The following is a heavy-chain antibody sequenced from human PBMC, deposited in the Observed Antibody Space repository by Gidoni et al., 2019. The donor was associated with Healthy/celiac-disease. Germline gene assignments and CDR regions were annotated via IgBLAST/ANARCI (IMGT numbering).Heavy chain of an antibody. D-gene: IGHD1-1*01. V-gene: IGHV3-7*01. CDR1: VFTFSSYW. Sequence: EVQLVESGGGLVQPGGSLRLSCAASVFTFSSYWMSWVRQAPGKGLEWVANIKQDGSEKYYVDSVKGRFTISRDNAKNSLYLQMNSLRAEDTAVYYCARGSLFGLRNPLFDPWGQGTLVTVSS. CDR3: ARGSLFGLRNPLFDP. CDR2: IKQDGSEK. J-gene: IGHJ5*02.